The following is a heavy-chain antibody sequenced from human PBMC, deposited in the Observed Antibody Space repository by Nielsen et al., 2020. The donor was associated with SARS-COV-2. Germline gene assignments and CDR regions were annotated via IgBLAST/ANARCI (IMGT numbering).Heavy chain of an antibody. CDR3: ARSTPYGTTWYGALDS. CDR2: ISTSGSTI. V-gene: IGHV3-48*03. CDR1: GFTFSSYE. J-gene: IGHJ4*02. D-gene: IGHD6-13*01. Sequence: GESLKISCAASGFTFSSYEMNWVRQAPGKGLEWVSYISTSGSTIYYADSVKGRFTTSTDTSRTTLYLQMTSLRAEDTAIYYCARSTPYGTTWYGALDSWGQGTLVSVSS.